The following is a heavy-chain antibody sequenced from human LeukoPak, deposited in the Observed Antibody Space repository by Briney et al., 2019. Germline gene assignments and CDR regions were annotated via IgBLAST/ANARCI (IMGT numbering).Heavy chain of an antibody. CDR3: AKQSLADCIRCPFDS. V-gene: IGHV3-23*01. CDR1: GFTFSSYA. CDR2: NSISGDNT. J-gene: IGHJ4*02. D-gene: IGHD2-15*01. Sequence: GGSLRLSCAASGFTFSSYAMSWVRQAPWKGLEWVSSNSISGDNTYYADSVKGRFTISRDNSKNTLYLQMNSLRAEDTAVYYCAKQSLADCIRCPFDSWGQGTLVTVSS.